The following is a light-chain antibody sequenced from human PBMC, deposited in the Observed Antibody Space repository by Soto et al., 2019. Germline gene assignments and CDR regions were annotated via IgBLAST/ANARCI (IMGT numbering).Light chain of an antibody. CDR3: QQYNDWPRT. CDR1: QTVTSN. Sequence: EIVMTQSPVTLSVSPGETANLSCRASQTVTSNLAWYQQKPGRSPRLLLYGASTRATGIPARFSGSGSGTEFTLTISRLQSEDLAVYYCQQYNDWPRTFGQGTK. J-gene: IGKJ1*01. CDR2: GAS. V-gene: IGKV3-15*01.